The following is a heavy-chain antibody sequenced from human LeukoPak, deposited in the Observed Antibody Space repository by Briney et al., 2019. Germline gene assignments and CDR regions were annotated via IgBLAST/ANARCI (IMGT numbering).Heavy chain of an antibody. Sequence: GGSLRLSCAASGFTFSRYWMHWVRQAPGKGLMWVSRINNDGSATNYADSVKGRFTISRDNTKNTLYLQMNSLRAEDTAVYYCVPEEKYSSGWFYFDFWGQGTLVTVYS. CDR3: VPEEKYSSGWFYFDF. D-gene: IGHD6-19*01. CDR2: INNDGSAT. CDR1: GFTFSRYW. J-gene: IGHJ4*02. V-gene: IGHV3-74*01.